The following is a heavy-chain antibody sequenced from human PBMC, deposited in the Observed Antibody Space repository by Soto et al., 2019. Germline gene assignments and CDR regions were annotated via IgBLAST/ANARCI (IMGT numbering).Heavy chain of an antibody. V-gene: IGHV3-23*01. Sequence: EVQLLESGGGLVQPGGSLRLSCAASRFTLRNYVVNWVRQAPGKGLEWVSTTCGSGDTAYPDSVKGRFTISRDNSKNTGYLEMITLRAEDTAVYYCATSGHCGGLRCSSFDMWGQGTVVTVSS. J-gene: IGHJ3*02. CDR2: TCGSGDT. CDR3: ATSGHCGGLRCSSFDM. D-gene: IGHD2-21*01. CDR1: RFTLRNYV.